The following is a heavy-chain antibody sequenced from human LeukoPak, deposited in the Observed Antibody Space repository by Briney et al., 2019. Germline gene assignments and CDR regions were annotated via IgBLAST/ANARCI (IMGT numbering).Heavy chain of an antibody. CDR1: GGSISSYY. CDR2: IYYSGST. J-gene: IGHJ4*02. D-gene: IGHD1-26*01. Sequence: SETLSLTCTVSGGSISSYYWSWIRQPPGKGLEWIGYIYYSGSTNYNPSLKSRVTISVDTSKNQSSLKLSSVTAADTAVYYCARVGAHYYFDYWGQGTLVTVSS. V-gene: IGHV4-59*01. CDR3: ARVGAHYYFDY.